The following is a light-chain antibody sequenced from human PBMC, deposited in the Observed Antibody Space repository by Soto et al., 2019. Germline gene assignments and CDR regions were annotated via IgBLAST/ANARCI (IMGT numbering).Light chain of an antibody. CDR1: SRDIGDSNF. Sequence: QSALTQPASVSGSPGQSITISCTGTSRDIGDSNFVSWYRQYPGGAPKLLLYGVTYRPSGVSTRFSASKSGSTASLTISGLQADDEADYYCSSYTSLNTVIFGGGTKLTVL. CDR2: GVT. J-gene: IGLJ2*01. V-gene: IGLV2-14*01. CDR3: SSYTSLNTVI.